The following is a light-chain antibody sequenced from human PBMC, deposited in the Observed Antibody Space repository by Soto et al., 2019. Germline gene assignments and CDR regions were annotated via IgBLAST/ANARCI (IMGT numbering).Light chain of an antibody. CDR1: QSVGEY. J-gene: IGKJ4*01. Sequence: DIVLTQSPATLSLSPGDRVTLSCRASQSVGEYLAWHQQKPGQAPRLLIYDAFKRAAGIPARFSGSGSGTEFPLTISSLDPEVFEFYYCHKRIAGPLTFGGGTKVE. CDR3: HKRIAGPLT. CDR2: DAF. V-gene: IGKV3-11*01.